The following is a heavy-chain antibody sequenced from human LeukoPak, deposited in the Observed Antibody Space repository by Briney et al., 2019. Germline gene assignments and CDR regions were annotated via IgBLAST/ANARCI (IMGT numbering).Heavy chain of an antibody. V-gene: IGHV4-59*01. CDR3: ARFISPYTRWSPPRPTGAFGI. CDR2: IYYSGST. J-gene: IGHJ3*02. CDR1: GGSISSYY. D-gene: IGHD1-14*01. Sequence: PSETLSLTCTVSGGSISSYYWSWIRQPPGRGLEWIGYIYYSGSTNYNPSLKSRVIISGDTSKNQFSLKLSSVTAADTAVYYCARFISPYTRWSPPRPTGAFGIWGQGTMVTVSS.